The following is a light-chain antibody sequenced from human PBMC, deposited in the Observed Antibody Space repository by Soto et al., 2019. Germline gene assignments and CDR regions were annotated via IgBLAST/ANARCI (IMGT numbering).Light chain of an antibody. J-gene: IGKJ1*01. V-gene: IGKV3-20*01. CDR1: QSVSSSY. CDR2: GAS. Sequence: EVVLTQSPGTLSLSPGEGATLSCRASQSVSSSYLAWFRQKPGQASRLLIYGASSRATGIPDRFNGSGSGTDFTLTISRLEPEDFAVYYCQQYYTSPRTFGQGTKV. CDR3: QQYYTSPRT.